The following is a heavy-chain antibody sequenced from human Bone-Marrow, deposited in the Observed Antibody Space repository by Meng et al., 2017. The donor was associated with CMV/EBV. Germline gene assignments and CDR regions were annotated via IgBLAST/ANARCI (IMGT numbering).Heavy chain of an antibody. V-gene: IGHV3-13*01. CDR3: AKDFSGEVGYFQH. J-gene: IGHJ1*01. CDR1: GFTFSSYD. D-gene: IGHD3-10*01. CDR2: IGTAGDT. Sequence: GGSLRLSCAASGFTFSSYDMHWVRQATGKGLEWVSAIGTAGDTYYPGSVKGRFTISRDNSKNTLYLQMNSLRAEDTAVYYCAKDFSGEVGYFQHWGQGTLVTVSS.